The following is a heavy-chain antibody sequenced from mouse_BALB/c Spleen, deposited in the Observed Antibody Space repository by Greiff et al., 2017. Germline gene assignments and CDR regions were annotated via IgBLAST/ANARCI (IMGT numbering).Heavy chain of an antibody. J-gene: IGHJ4*01. V-gene: IGHV5-6-5*01. CDR3: ARLYGSSYGYAMDY. CDR2: ISSGGST. CDR1: GFTFSSYA. Sequence: VQLKESGGGLVKPGGSLKLSCAASGFTFSSYAMSWVRQTPEKRLEWVASISSGGSTYYPDSVKGRFTISRDNARNILYLQMSSLRSEDTAMYYCARLYGSSYGYAMDYWGQGTSVTVSS. D-gene: IGHD1-1*01.